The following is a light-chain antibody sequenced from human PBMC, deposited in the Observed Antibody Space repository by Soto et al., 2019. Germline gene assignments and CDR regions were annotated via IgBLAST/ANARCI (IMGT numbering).Light chain of an antibody. Sequence: EIVLTQSPGTLSLSPGERATLSCRASQSVSSSYLAWYQQKPGQAPRLLIYGASSGATGIPDRFSGSGSGTDFTLTLSRLEPEDFAVYYCQQYGSSPPTWTFGQGTKVDIK. CDR2: GAS. CDR1: QSVSSSY. J-gene: IGKJ1*01. CDR3: QQYGSSPPTWT. V-gene: IGKV3-20*01.